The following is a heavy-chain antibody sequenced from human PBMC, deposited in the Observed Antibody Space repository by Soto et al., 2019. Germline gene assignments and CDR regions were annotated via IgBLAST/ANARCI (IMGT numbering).Heavy chain of an antibody. Sequence: QVQLQESGPGLVKPSETLSLTCTVSGGSIGTNYWSWIRQPPGKGLEWIGHVYYTGSTNYNPSLTSRVXXSXAXFKNEFSLKLSSVTAADTAVYYCARRPDRGSSRFDYWGQGTLVTASS. J-gene: IGHJ4*02. CDR2: VYYTGST. D-gene: IGHD6-13*01. V-gene: IGHV4-59*08. CDR3: ARRPDRGSSRFDY. CDR1: GGSIGTNY.